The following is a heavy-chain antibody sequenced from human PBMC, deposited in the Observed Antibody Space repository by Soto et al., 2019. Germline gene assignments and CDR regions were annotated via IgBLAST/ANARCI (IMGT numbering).Heavy chain of an antibody. Sequence: LRLSCAASGFTFSSYSMNWVRQAPGKGLEWVSSISSSSSYIYYADSVKGRFTISRDNAKNSLYLQMNSLRAEDTAVYYCARELIVVPYYYYGMDVWGQGTTVTVSS. CDR3: ARELIVVPYYYYGMDV. V-gene: IGHV3-21*01. CDR2: ISSSSSYI. D-gene: IGHD2-15*01. CDR1: GFTFSSYS. J-gene: IGHJ6*02.